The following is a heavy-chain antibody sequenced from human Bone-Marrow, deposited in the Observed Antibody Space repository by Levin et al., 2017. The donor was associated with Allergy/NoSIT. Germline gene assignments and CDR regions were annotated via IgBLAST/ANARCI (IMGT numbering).Heavy chain of an antibody. CDR3: ARFVWGSYRGFDY. D-gene: IGHD3-16*02. CDR2: IYDTGNT. Sequence: SQTLSLTCTVSGGSISSDNWSWIRQPPGKGLEWIGYIYDTGNTNYNPSLKSRVTLSVDTSKNQFTLKLSSVTPADTAVYYCARFVWGSYRGFDYWGQGTLVTVSS. CDR1: GGSISSDN. V-gene: IGHV4-59*01. J-gene: IGHJ4*02.